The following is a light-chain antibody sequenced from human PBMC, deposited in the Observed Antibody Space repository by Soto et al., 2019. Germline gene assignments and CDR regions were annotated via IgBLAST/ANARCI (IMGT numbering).Light chain of an antibody. J-gene: IGKJ4*02. CDR3: LQQNSYPLT. CDR1: QGIRND. V-gene: IGKV1-17*01. Sequence: DIQMTQSPSSLSASVGDRVTITCRASQGIRNDLALYQEKPGKAPKLLIYVASRLQSGVPSRFSGSGSRTEFTLTISSLQPEDSATYYCLQQNSYPLTFGGGTKVEIK. CDR2: VAS.